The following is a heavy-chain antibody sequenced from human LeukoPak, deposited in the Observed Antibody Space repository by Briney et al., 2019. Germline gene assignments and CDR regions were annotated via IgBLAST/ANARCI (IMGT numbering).Heavy chain of an antibody. Sequence: GALRLSCAASGFTFSSYSMNWVRQAPGKGLEWVSSISSSSSYIYYADSVKGRFTISRDNAKNSLYLQTNSLRAEDTAVYYCARDHVVATPPDYYYYGMDVWGQGTTVTVSS. V-gene: IGHV3-21*01. CDR2: ISSSSSYI. CDR1: GFTFSSYS. J-gene: IGHJ6*02. D-gene: IGHD5-12*01. CDR3: ARDHVVATPPDYYYYGMDV.